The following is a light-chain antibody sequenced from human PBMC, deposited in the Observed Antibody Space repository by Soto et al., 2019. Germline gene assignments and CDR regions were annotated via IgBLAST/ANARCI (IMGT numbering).Light chain of an antibody. J-gene: IGKJ5*01. V-gene: IGKV3-20*01. CDR3: QQYGSSPIT. CDR2: DES. CDR1: KSVNFY. Sequence: EPVLTQSQFTLSLSSGERAPLSWRDTKSVNFYLAWYQQQPGRAARILIYDESSRAAGIPDRFSGSGSGTAFTISISRLEHEDFTVYYCQQYGSSPITFGQGTRLEIK.